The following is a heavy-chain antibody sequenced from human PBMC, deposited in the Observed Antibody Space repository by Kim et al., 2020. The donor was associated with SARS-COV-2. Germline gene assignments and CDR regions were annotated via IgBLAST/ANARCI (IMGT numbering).Heavy chain of an antibody. D-gene: IGHD4-17*01. CDR2: ISWNSGSI. CDR1: GFTFDDYA. V-gene: IGHV3-9*01. Sequence: GGSLRLSCAASGFTFDDYAMHWVRQAPGKGLEWVSGISWNSGSIGYADSVKGRFTISRDNAKNSLYLQMNSLRAEDTALYYCAKVGTTASFDYWGQGTL. CDR3: AKVGTTASFDY. J-gene: IGHJ4*02.